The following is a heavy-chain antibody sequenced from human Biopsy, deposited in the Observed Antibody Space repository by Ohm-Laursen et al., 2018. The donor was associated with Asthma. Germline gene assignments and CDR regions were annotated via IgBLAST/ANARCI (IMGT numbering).Heavy chain of an antibody. D-gene: IGHD5-24*01. CDR2: ISKDASTQ. J-gene: IGHJ6*02. CDR3: ARISRLGYNSLDYGMDV. CDR1: GFSFSEFA. V-gene: IGHV3-30*07. Sequence: SLRLSCAASGFSFSEFAIHWVRQAPGKGLEWVGVISKDASTQDYADSVKGRFTISRDHSKLYLQMNNLRAEDTAVYHCARISRLGYNSLDYGMDVWGQGTTVTVSS.